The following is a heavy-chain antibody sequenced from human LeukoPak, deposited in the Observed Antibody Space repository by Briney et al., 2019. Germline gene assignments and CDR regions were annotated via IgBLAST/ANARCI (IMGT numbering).Heavy chain of an antibody. CDR1: GFTFSSYG. CDR3: AKDHRGAPFDY. D-gene: IGHD1-26*01. Sequence: PGGSLRLSCGASGFTFSSYGMHWVRQAPGKGLEWVAFIRYDGSNKYYADSVKGRFTISRDNSKNTLYLQMNSLRAEDTAVYYCAKDHRGAPFDYWGQGTLVTVSS. J-gene: IGHJ4*02. V-gene: IGHV3-30*02. CDR2: IRYDGSNK.